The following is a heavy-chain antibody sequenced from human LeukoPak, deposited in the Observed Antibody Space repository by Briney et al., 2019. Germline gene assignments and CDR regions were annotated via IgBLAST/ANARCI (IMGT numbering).Heavy chain of an antibody. V-gene: IGHV3-53*01. CDR1: GFTVSSNY. J-gene: IGHJ4*02. CDR2: IYSGGST. D-gene: IGHD2/OR15-2a*01. Sequence: GGSLKLSCAASGFTVSSNYMSWVRQAPGKGLEWVSVIYSGGSTYYADSVKGRFTISRDNSKNTLYLQMNSLRAEDTAVYYCARGSIYFYFDYWGQGTLVTVSS. CDR3: ARGSIYFYFDY.